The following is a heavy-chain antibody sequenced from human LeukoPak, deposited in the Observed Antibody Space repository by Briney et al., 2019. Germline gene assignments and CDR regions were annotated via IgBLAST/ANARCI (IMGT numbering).Heavy chain of an antibody. V-gene: IGHV3-21*01. CDR1: GFIFNNYA. Sequence: GGSLRLSCAGSGFIFNNYAMHWVRQPPGKGLEWVSSISSSNSYIYYADSMKGRLTISRDNAKNALYLQMNSLRAEDTAVYYCARGGLELDYWGQGTLVTVSS. J-gene: IGHJ4*02. D-gene: IGHD1-7*01. CDR2: ISSSNSYI. CDR3: ARGGLELDY.